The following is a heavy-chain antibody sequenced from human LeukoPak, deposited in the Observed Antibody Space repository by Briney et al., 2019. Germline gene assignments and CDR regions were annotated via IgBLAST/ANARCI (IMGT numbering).Heavy chain of an antibody. CDR2: ISGYNGYT. CDR1: GYTFTSYG. Sequence: ASVKVSCKASGYTFTSYGISWVRQAPGQGLEWMGWISGYNGYTHYAHNLQGRVTMTTDTSTSTAYMELRSLRSDDTAVYYCARRTDSYGYYSYWGQGTLVTVSS. V-gene: IGHV1-18*01. CDR3: ARRTDSYGYYSY. D-gene: IGHD4-17*01. J-gene: IGHJ4*02.